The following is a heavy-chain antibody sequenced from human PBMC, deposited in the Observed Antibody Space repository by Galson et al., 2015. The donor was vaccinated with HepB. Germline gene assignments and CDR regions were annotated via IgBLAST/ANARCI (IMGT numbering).Heavy chain of an antibody. CDR2: ISGSGGST. V-gene: IGHV3-23*01. Sequence: SLRLSCAASGFTFSSYAMSWVRQAPGKGLEWVSAISGSGGSTYYADSVKGRFTISRDNSKNTLYLQMNSLRAEDTAVYYCAKDAGLLWFGELEFDYWGQGTLVTVSS. J-gene: IGHJ4*02. CDR3: AKDAGLLWFGELEFDY. D-gene: IGHD3-10*01. CDR1: GFTFSSYA.